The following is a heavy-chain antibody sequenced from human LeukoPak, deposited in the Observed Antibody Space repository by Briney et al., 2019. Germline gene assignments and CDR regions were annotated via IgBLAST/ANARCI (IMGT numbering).Heavy chain of an antibody. CDR1: GFTFSDYN. J-gene: IGHJ6*03. CDR3: ARVLRYCSGGNCYSGGLGYMDV. Sequence: GGSLRLSCAASGFTFSDYNMRWIRQAPGKGLEWVSSISRSGSTKYYADSVKDRFTISRDNAKNSLFLQMTSLRAEGTAVYYCARVLRYCSGGNCYSGGLGYMDVWGKGTTVTISS. CDR2: ISRSGSTK. V-gene: IGHV3-11*01. D-gene: IGHD2-15*01.